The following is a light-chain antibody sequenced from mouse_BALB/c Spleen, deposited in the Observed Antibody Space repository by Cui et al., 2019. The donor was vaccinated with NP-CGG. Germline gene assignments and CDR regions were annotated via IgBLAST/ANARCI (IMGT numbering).Light chain of an antibody. CDR1: TGAATTTNY. V-gene: IGLV1*01. CDR2: GTN. Sequence: AVVTQESALTTSPGETVTLTCRSSTGAATTTNYASWVQEKPDHLFTGLIGGTNNRVPGVPARFSGSLIGDKAALTITGAQTEDEAIYFCALWYSNHWVFGGGTKLTVL. CDR3: ALWYSNHWV. J-gene: IGLJ1*01.